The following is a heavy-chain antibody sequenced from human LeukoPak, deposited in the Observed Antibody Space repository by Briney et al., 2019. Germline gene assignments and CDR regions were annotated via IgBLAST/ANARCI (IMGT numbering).Heavy chain of an antibody. CDR1: GFTFSGYA. D-gene: IGHD4-17*01. Sequence: PGGSLRLSCAASGFTFSGYAMNWVRQAPGKGLEWLPHISSTGGTIYYADSVKGRLTVSRDNAKNSLYLQMNSLRAEDTAVYYCAKSDPYGDSLIEIWGQGALVTVSS. V-gene: IGHV3-48*03. CDR2: ISSTGGTI. J-gene: IGHJ4*02. CDR3: AKSDPYGDSLIEI.